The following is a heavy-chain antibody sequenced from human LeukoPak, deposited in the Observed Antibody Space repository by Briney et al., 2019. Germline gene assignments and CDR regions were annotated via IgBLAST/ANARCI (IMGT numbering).Heavy chain of an antibody. CDR1: GYSFTSYW. D-gene: IGHD3-10*01. J-gene: IGHJ4*02. V-gene: IGHV5-51*01. Sequence: GESLKISCKGSGYSFTSYWIAWVRQMPGKGLEWMGVIYPGDSDTTYSPSFQGQVTISAVKSISNAYLQWSSLRASDTAMYYCARQWGRGSGSYLGYWGQGTLVTVSS. CDR3: ARQWGRGSGSYLGY. CDR2: IYPGDSDT.